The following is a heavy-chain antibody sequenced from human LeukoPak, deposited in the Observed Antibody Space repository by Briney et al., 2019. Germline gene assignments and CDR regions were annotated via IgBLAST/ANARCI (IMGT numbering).Heavy chain of an antibody. Sequence: ASVLVSCKASQDTFLNVYIHWVRQAPGQGLEWMGVIIPAGDSTSYAQKFEDRLSLTRDMSTSTLYLDMKNLRSDDTAVYYCAREGVASAFDVWGQGTLVTVSS. CDR1: QDTFLNVY. CDR2: IIPAGDST. J-gene: IGHJ3*01. CDR3: AREGVASAFDV. V-gene: IGHV1-46*01. D-gene: IGHD2-15*01.